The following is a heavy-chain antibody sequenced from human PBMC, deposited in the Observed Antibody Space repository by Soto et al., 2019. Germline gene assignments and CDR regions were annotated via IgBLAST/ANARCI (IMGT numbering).Heavy chain of an antibody. CDR2: VSANNHNT. Sequence: QVQLVQSGAEVKKPGASVKVSCKASGFTFTIYGVTWVRQAPGQGLEWMGWVSANNHNTHYAQKFQGRVTMTTDTSANTAYMELRSVGTDDTAVDCCAGRVGVSPVYNSYDFWGQGTMVTVSS. V-gene: IGHV1-18*01. J-gene: IGHJ3*01. D-gene: IGHD1-20*01. CDR1: GFTFTIYG. CDR3: AGRVGVSPVYNSYDF.